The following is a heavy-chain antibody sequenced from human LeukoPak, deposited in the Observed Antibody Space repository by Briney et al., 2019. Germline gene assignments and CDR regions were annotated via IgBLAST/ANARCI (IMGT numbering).Heavy chain of an antibody. Sequence: ASVKVSCKASGGTFSSYAISWVRQAPGQGLEWMGGIIPIFGTANYAQKFQGRVTITADESTSTAYVELSSLRSEDTAVYYCARGIEDTAMVSYWGQGTLVTVSS. CDR1: GGTFSSYA. D-gene: IGHD5-18*01. CDR3: ARGIEDTAMVSY. V-gene: IGHV1-69*13. CDR2: IIPIFGTA. J-gene: IGHJ4*02.